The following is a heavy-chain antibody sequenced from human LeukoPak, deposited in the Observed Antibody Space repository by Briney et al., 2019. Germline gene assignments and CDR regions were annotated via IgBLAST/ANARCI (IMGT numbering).Heavy chain of an antibody. D-gene: IGHD2-2*01. V-gene: IGHV3-30-3*01. CDR3: ARDPRGYCSSTSCQMGWFDP. Sequence: PGGSLRLSCAASVFSFKSFTMHWARQAPGKGLEWVAIISYDGSNKYYADSVKGRFSISRDNSKNSLYLQMNSLRAEDTAVYYCARDPRGYCSSTSCQMGWFDPWGQGTLVTVSS. J-gene: IGHJ5*02. CDR2: ISYDGSNK. CDR1: VFSFKSFT.